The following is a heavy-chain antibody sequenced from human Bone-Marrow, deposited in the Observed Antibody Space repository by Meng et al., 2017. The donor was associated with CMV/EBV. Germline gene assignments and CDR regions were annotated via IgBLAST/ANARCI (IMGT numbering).Heavy chain of an antibody. CDR2: IYYSGST. CDR1: GCSISISKYY. CDR3: ARDTPQNKIEY. D-gene: IGHD2/OR15-2a*01. J-gene: IGHJ4*02. Sequence: QRQLQESGPGLVKPSATMPLICTLSGCSISISKYYRGWIRQPPGKGLEWIGNIYYSGSTYYNPSLKSRVTMSVDTSKNQFSLKLSSVTAADTAVYYCARDTPQNKIEYWGQGSLVTVSS. V-gene: IGHV4-39*07.